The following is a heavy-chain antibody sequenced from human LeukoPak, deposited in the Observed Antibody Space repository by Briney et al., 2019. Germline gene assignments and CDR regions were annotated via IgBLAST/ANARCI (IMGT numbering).Heavy chain of an antibody. Sequence: PGGSLRLSCAASGFTFSSYAMSWVRQAPGKGLEWVSAISGSGGSTYYADSVKGRFTISRHNSKNTLYLQMNSLRAEDTAVYYCAKARVSSGWYGDFDHWGQGTLVTVSS. CDR1: GFTFSSYA. D-gene: IGHD6-19*01. J-gene: IGHJ4*02. V-gene: IGHV3-23*01. CDR2: ISGSGGST. CDR3: AKARVSSGWYGDFDH.